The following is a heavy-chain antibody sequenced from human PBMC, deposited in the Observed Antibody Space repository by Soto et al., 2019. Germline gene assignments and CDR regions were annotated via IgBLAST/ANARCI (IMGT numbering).Heavy chain of an antibody. D-gene: IGHD3-10*01. CDR1: GFSHSTSGLG. V-gene: IGHV2-5*02. Sequence: QITLKESGPTLVKPTQTLTLTCTCSGFSHSTSGLGVGWIRQPPGKGLEWLSLFYWDDDKRYSPSLKSRLTITKDTSKNLGVLKMTNMDPVDTAKYYCAHRLGMVREVIIWENWFDPWGQGTLVTVSS. J-gene: IGHJ5*02. CDR3: AHRLGMVREVIIWENWFDP. CDR2: FYWDDDK.